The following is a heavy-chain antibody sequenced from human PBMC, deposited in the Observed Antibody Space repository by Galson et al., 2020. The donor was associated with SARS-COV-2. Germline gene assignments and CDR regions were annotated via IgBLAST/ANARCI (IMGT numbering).Heavy chain of an antibody. CDR1: GFTFSSYA. CDR2: ISGSGGST. V-gene: IGHV3-23*01. CDR3: AKIPRGVITFGGVIVWYYFDY. J-gene: IGHJ4*02. D-gene: IGHD3-16*02. Sequence: GGSLRLSCAASGFTFSSYAMSWVRQAPGKGLEWVSAISGSGGSTYYADSVKGRFTISRDNSKNTLYLQMNSLRAEDTAVYYCAKIPRGVITFGGVIVWYYFDYWGQGTLVTVSS.